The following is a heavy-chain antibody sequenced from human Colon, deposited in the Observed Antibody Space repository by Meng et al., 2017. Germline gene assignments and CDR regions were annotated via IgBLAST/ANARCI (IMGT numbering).Heavy chain of an antibody. D-gene: IGHD3-10*01. CDR2: ISDSGDNT. J-gene: IGHJ4*02. V-gene: IGHV3-23*01. CDR3: ASAMSGHEY. Sequence: GGSLRLSCAASGFTGFTFSNYAMSWVRQAPGKGLDWVSFISDSGDNTNYADSVKGRFTISRDNSKSTLYLQMNSLRVEDTAVYYCASAMSGHEYWGQGTRVTCAS. CDR1: GFTGFTFSNYA.